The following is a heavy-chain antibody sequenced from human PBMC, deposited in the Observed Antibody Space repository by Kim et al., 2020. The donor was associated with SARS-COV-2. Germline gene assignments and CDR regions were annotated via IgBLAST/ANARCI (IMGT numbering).Heavy chain of an antibody. J-gene: IGHJ4*02. V-gene: IGHV1-46*01. CDR3: ARDSDIVATYSGLPSSY. CDR2: INPSGGST. CDR1: GYTFTSYY. D-gene: IGHD5-12*01. Sequence: ASVKVSCKASGYTFTSYYMHWVRQAPGQGLEWMGIINPSGGSTSYAQKFQGRVTMTRDTSTSTVYMELSSLRSEDTAVYYCARDSDIVATYSGLPSSYWGQGTLVTVSS.